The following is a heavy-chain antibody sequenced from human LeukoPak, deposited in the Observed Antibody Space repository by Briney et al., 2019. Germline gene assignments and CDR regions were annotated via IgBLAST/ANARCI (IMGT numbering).Heavy chain of an antibody. V-gene: IGHV3-7*01. CDR2: IKQDGSEQ. J-gene: IGHJ4*02. CDR3: ARAYCSGGSCYLTRFDY. Sequence: PGGSLRLSCAAYGFTFSNYWMNWVRQAPGKGLEWVANIKQDGSEQYYVDSVKGRFTISRDNAKNSLYLQMNSLRAEDTAVYYCARAYCSGGSCYLTRFDYWGQGTLVTVSS. D-gene: IGHD2-15*01. CDR1: GFTFSNYW.